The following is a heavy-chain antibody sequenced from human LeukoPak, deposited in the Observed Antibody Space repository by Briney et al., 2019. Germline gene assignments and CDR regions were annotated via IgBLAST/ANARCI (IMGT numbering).Heavy chain of an antibody. Sequence: SETLSLTCTVSGGSISSYYWSWIRQPPGKGLEWIGYVYYSGTTNYNPFLKSRVTISVDTSKNQFSLKVSSVTAADTAVYYCARGAPSFDSWGQGTLVSVSS. V-gene: IGHV4-59*01. J-gene: IGHJ4*02. CDR2: VYYSGTT. CDR1: GGSISSYY. CDR3: ARGAPSFDS.